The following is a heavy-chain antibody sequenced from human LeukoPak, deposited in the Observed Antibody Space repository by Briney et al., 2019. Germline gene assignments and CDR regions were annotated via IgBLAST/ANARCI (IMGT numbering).Heavy chain of an antibody. J-gene: IGHJ4*02. Sequence: ASVKVSCKASGYTFTYYYIHWVRQAPGQGLECMGWINPDSGDTKYVQKFQGRVTMTRDTSISTAYIDLSSLRSDDTAVYYCARDPYGDNHLDYWGQGTLVTVSS. CDR3: ARDPYGDNHLDY. CDR2: INPDSGDT. V-gene: IGHV1-2*02. CDR1: GYTFTYYY. D-gene: IGHD4-17*01.